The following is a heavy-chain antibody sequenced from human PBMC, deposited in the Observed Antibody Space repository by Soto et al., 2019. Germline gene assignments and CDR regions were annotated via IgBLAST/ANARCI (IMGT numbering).Heavy chain of an antibody. D-gene: IGHD6-13*01. J-gene: IGHJ5*02. CDR1: GGTFSSYA. CDR3: ARVGAAAGTREFDP. CDR2: IIPIFGTA. V-gene: IGHV1-69*13. Sequence: SVKVSCKASGGTFSSYASSWVRQAPGQGLEWMGGIIPIFGTANYAQKFQGRVTITADESTSTAYMELSSLRSEDTAVYYCARVGAAAGTREFDPWGQGTLVTVSS.